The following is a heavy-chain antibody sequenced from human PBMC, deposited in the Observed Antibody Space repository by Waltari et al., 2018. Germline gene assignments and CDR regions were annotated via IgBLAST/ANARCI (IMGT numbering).Heavy chain of an antibody. CDR2: INTNTGNP. J-gene: IGHJ5*02. V-gene: IGHV7-4-1*02. D-gene: IGHD5-12*01. Sequence: QAQLVQSGSELKKPGASVKVSCKAAGYTFTSYAMNRVRPAPGQGLEWMGWINTNTGNPTYAQGFTGRFVFSLDTSVSTAYLQISSLKAEDTAVYYCARDLSGYDPYNWFDPWGQGTLVTVSS. CDR1: GYTFTSYA. CDR3: ARDLSGYDPYNWFDP.